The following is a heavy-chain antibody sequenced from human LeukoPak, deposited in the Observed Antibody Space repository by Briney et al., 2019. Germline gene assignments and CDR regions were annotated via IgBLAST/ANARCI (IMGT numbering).Heavy chain of an antibody. Sequence: EASVKVSCKASGYTFTTYGFTWVRQAPGQGLEWMGGIIPIFGTANYAQKFQGRVTITTDESTSTAYMELSSLRSEDTAVYYCASPTPPDVGYDFWSGYYFNYWGQGTLITVSS. J-gene: IGHJ4*02. CDR1: GYTFTTYG. V-gene: IGHV1-69*05. CDR3: ASPTPPDVGYDFWSGYYFNY. CDR2: IIPIFGTA. D-gene: IGHD3-3*01.